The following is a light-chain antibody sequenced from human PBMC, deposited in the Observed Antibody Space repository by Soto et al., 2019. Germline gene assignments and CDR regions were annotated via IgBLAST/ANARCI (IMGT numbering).Light chain of an antibody. V-gene: IGKV1-5*03. CDR3: QQYNDYPYT. CDR1: RSVSSW. CDR2: RAS. J-gene: IGKJ2*01. Sequence: DIQMTQSPSTLSASVGDRVTITCRASRSVSSWLAWYQQKPGKAPKLLIYRASTLEGAVSSRFSGSGSGTEFTLTISGLQPGDFATYYCQQYNDYPYTFGQGTKLEI.